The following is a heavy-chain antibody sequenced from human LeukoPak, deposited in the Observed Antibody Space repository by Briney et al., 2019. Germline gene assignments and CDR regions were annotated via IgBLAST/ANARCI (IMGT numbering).Heavy chain of an antibody. D-gene: IGHD5-18*01. V-gene: IGHV3-74*01. CDR1: GFTFSSNW. Sequence: GGSLRLSCAASGFTFSSNWMHWVRQAPGKGLVWVSQINSDGSSTNYADSVKGRFTISRDNAKNTLYLQMNSLRAEDTAVYYCARDSGYDPRLEYSYGYYFDYWGQGTLVTVSS. J-gene: IGHJ4*02. CDR3: ARDSGYDPRLEYSYGYYFDY. CDR2: INSDGSST.